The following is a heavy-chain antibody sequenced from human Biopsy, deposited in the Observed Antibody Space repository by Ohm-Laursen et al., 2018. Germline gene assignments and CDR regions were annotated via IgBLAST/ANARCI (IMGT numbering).Heavy chain of an antibody. CDR3: ASIGRYCSGENCYGIDY. CDR2: ILFSGDT. Sequence: SETLSLTCTVTDKSINKYYWSWLRQPAGKGLEYIGRILFSGDTNPDYNPSLKSRVTMSVDTSKNQFSLRLSSVTAADTAVYYCASIGRYCSGENCYGIDYWGQGTLVTVSS. V-gene: IGHV4-4*07. CDR1: DKSINKYY. D-gene: IGHD2-15*01. J-gene: IGHJ4*02.